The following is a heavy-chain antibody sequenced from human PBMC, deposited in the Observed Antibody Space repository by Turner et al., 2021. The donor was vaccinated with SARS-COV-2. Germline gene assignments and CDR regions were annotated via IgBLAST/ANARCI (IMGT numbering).Heavy chain of an antibody. Sequence: QVQLVQSGAEVKKPGASVKVSCKVSGYTLTELSMHWVRQAPGKGLEWMGGFDPEDCETIYAQKFQGRVTMTEDTSTDTAYMELSSLRSEDTAVYYCATGVAVAGTPSDYYYYYGMDVWGQGTTVTVSS. V-gene: IGHV1-24*01. D-gene: IGHD6-19*01. J-gene: IGHJ6*02. CDR3: ATGVAVAGTPSDYYYYYGMDV. CDR1: GYTLTELS. CDR2: FDPEDCET.